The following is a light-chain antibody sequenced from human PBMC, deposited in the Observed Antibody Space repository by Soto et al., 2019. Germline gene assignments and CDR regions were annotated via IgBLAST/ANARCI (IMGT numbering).Light chain of an antibody. CDR2: AAS. CDR1: QSISSY. CDR3: QLSYSTPRT. Sequence: DIQMTQSPSSLSASVGDRVTITCRASQSISSYLNWYQQKPGKAPKLLIYAASSLQSGGLSRFSGSRSRTDFTLTIISLQPEDFATYYCQLSYSTPRTFGPGTKVDIK. V-gene: IGKV1-39*01. J-gene: IGKJ3*01.